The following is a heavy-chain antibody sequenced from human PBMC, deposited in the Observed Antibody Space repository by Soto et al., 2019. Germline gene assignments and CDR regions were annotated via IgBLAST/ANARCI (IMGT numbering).Heavy chain of an antibody. V-gene: IGHV3-74*01. CDR3: ARGVPCYYAVDV. CDR1: GFTFSSYW. J-gene: IGHJ6*02. CDR2: RNSGGTTA. Sequence: EVQLVESGGDLVQPGGSLRLSCAASGFTFSSYWMHWVRQAPGKGLMWISRRNSGGTTANYEVSVSGRFTISRDNAKNTLYLQLNSLSDEDTAVYYCARGVPCYYAVDVWGQGTTVTVSS.